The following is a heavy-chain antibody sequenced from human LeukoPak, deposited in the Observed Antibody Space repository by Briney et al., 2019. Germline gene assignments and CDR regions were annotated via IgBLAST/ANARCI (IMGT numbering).Heavy chain of an antibody. CDR1: GFTFSSYG. Sequence: GGSLRLSCAASGFTFSSYGMSWVRRAPGKGLEWVSAISGSGGSTYYADSVKGRFTISRDNSKNTLYLQMNSLRAEDTAVYYCAKGYSSGYYLPFDYWGQGTLVTVSS. CDR2: ISGSGGST. CDR3: AKGYSSGYYLPFDY. D-gene: IGHD3-22*01. V-gene: IGHV3-23*01. J-gene: IGHJ4*02.